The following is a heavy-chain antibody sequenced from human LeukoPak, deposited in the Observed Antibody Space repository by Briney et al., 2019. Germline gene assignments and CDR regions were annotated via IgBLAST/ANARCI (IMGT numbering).Heavy chain of an antibody. CDR3: ARGWNTTPRSGFDI. CDR2: INNDGSIT. D-gene: IGHD1/OR15-1a*01. Sequence: PGGSLRLSCVASGFPFCSYWMTWVRQAPGKGLVWVSNINNDGSITTYADSVKGRFTISRDNVKNTLFLQMNSLGAEDTALYYCARGWNTTPRSGFDIWGLGTMVTVSS. CDR1: GFPFCSYW. V-gene: IGHV3-74*01. J-gene: IGHJ3*02.